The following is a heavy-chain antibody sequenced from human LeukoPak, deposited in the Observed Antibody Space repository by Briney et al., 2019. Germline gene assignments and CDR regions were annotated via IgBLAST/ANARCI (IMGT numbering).Heavy chain of an antibody. CDR2: IKQDGSEK. CDR3: AKDHSWYSGSGPSYDY. J-gene: IGHJ4*02. D-gene: IGHD3-10*01. V-gene: IGHV3-7*03. Sequence: GGSLRLSCAASGFTFSSYWMSWVRQAPGKGLEWVANIKQDGSEKYYVDSVKGRFTISRDNAKNSLYLQMNSLRAEDTAIYYCAKDHSWYSGSGPSYDYWGQGTLVTVSS. CDR1: GFTFSSYW.